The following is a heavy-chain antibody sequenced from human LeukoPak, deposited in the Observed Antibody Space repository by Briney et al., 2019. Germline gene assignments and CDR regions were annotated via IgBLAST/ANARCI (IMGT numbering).Heavy chain of an antibody. CDR3: ARGLNGDYGNYYYYMDV. J-gene: IGHJ6*03. CDR2: IYHSGRT. CDR1: GYSISSGYY. V-gene: IGHV4-38-2*02. Sequence: PSETLSLTCTVSGYSISSGYYWGWIRQPPGKGLEWIGSIYHSGRTFYNPSLKSRVTISVDTSKNQFSLKLTSVTAADTAVYYCARGLNGDYGNYYYYMDVWGKGTTVTVSS. D-gene: IGHD4-17*01.